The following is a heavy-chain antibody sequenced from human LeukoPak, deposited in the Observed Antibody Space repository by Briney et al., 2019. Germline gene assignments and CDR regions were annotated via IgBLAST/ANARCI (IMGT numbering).Heavy chain of an antibody. Sequence: PGGSLRLSCAASGFTFSSYAMHWVRQAPGKGLEWVAVISYDGSNKYYADSVKGRFTISRGNSKNTLYLQMNSLRAEDTAVYYCARVSGGRNIVVVPAASYYFDYWGQGTLVTVSS. CDR1: GFTFSSYA. D-gene: IGHD2-2*01. J-gene: IGHJ4*02. CDR3: ARVSGGRNIVVVPAASYYFDY. V-gene: IGHV3-30-3*01. CDR2: ISYDGSNK.